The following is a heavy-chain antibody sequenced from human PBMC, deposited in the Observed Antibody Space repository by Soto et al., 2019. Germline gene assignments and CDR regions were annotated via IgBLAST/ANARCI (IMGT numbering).Heavy chain of an antibody. CDR1: GFTFSSFW. J-gene: IGHJ4*02. Sequence: PGGSLRLSWVASGFTFSSFWIEWVRQAPGKALEWVANTNPVGREEYYVAPVKGRFTMSIYNAKKSLYLQMNDLRAADSAVYYCVAWSVGAPAGWGQGTLVTVSS. V-gene: IGHV3-7*03. D-gene: IGHD1-26*01. CDR2: TNPVGREE. CDR3: VAWSVGAPAG.